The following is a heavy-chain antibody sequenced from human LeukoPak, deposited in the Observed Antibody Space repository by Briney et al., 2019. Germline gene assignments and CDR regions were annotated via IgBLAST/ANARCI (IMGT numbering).Heavy chain of an antibody. J-gene: IGHJ4*02. CDR1: GYTFTDYY. CDR2: ITPNSGAT. Sequence: ASVKVSCKASGYTFTDYYMHWVRQAPGQGVEWMGWITPNSGATKYAEMFRGRVSMTRDTSINTAYMELSRLRSDDTAIYYCARVSRFYYDSRGDFDYWGQGTLVTVSS. V-gene: IGHV1-2*02. D-gene: IGHD3-22*01. CDR3: ARVSRFYYDSRGDFDY.